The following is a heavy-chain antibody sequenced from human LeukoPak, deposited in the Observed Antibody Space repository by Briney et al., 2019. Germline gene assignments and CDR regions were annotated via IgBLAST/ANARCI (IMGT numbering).Heavy chain of an antibody. D-gene: IGHD1-26*01. V-gene: IGHV1-2*02. CDR1: GYTFTGYY. J-gene: IGHJ5*02. Sequence: ASVKVSCKASGYTFTGYYMHWVRQAPGQGLEWMGWINPNSGGTNYAQKFQGRVTMTRDTSISTAYMELSRLRSDDTAVYYCSRDTVGAYLSYWFDPWGQGTLVTVSS. CDR2: INPNSGGT. CDR3: SRDTVGAYLSYWFDP.